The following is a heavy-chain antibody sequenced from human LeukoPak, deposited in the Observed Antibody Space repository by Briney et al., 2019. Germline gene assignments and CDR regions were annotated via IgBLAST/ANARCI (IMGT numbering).Heavy chain of an antibody. V-gene: IGHV4-31*03. CDR2: IYYSGST. D-gene: IGHD3-22*01. CDR1: GGSISSGGYY. CDR3: ARGGGDSSGYADY. J-gene: IGHJ4*02. Sequence: SETLSLTCTVSGGSISSGGYYWSWIRQHPGKGLEWIGYIYYSGSTYYNPSLKSRVTISVDTSKNQFSLKLSSVTAADTAAYYCARGGGDSSGYADYWGQGTLVTVSS.